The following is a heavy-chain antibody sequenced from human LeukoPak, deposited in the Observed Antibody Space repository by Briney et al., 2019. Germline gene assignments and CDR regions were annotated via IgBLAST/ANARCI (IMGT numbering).Heavy chain of an antibody. Sequence: SETLSLTCTVSGGSTSSYYWSWIRQPPGKGLEWIGYIYYSGSTNYNPSLKSRVTISVDTSKNQFSLKLSSVTAADAAVYYCASLSSWYDYWGQGTLVTVSS. D-gene: IGHD6-13*01. CDR2: IYYSGST. J-gene: IGHJ4*02. CDR3: ASLSSWYDY. V-gene: IGHV4-59*01. CDR1: GGSTSSYY.